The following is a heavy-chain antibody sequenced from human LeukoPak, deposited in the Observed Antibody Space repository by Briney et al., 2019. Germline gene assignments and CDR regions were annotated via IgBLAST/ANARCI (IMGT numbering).Heavy chain of an antibody. CDR3: ARESGGIDY. CDR2: IYYSGST. V-gene: IGHV4-61*01. J-gene: IGHJ4*02. CDR1: GGSVSSGSYY. Sequence: SETLSLTCTVSGGSVSSGSYYWSWIRQPPGKGLEWIGHIYYSGSTNYNPSLKSRVTISVDTSKNQFSLKLSSVTAADTAVYYCARESGGIDYWGQGTLVTVSS. D-gene: IGHD2-15*01.